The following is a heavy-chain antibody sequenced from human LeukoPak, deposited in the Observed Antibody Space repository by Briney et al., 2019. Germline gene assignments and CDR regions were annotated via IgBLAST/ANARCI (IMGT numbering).Heavy chain of an antibody. Sequence: GGSLRLSCAASGFTFSSYAMSWVRQAPGKGLVWVSCTSTDGSTTSYADSVKGRFTISRDNAKNTLYLQMNSLRAEDTAVYYCARDQDDYGGNSPLGYWGQGTLATVSS. CDR2: TSTDGSTT. J-gene: IGHJ4*02. D-gene: IGHD4-23*01. CDR1: GFTFSSYA. V-gene: IGHV3-74*01. CDR3: ARDQDDYGGNSPLGY.